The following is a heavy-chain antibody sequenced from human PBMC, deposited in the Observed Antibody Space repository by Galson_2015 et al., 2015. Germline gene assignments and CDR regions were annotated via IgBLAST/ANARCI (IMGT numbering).Heavy chain of an antibody. V-gene: IGHV3-23*01. J-gene: IGHJ4*02. CDR3: AKDTNQIAGSGWYIPPAIATDY. D-gene: IGHD6-19*01. CDR1: GFTFSSYA. CDR2: ISGSGGST. Sequence: SLRLSCAASGFTFSSYAMSWVRQAPGKGLEWVSAISGSGGSTYYADSVKGRFTISRDNSKNTLYLQMNSLRAEDTAVYYCAKDTNQIAGSGWYIPPAIATDYWGQGTLVTVSS.